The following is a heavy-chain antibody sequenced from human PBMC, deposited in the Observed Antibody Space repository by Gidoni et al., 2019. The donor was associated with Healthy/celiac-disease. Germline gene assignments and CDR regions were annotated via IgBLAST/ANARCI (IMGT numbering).Heavy chain of an antibody. J-gene: IGHJ4*02. CDR2: ISSSSSYI. V-gene: IGHV3-21*01. D-gene: IGHD2-2*01. CDR3: ATQLQGYCSSTSCYHY. CDR1: GFTFSSYS. Sequence: EVQLVESGGGLVKLGGSLRLSCAASGFTFSSYSMNWVRQAPGKGLEWVSCISSSSSYIYYADSVKGRFTISRDNAKNSLYLQMNSLRAEDTAVYYCATQLQGYCSSTSCYHYWGQGTLVTVSS.